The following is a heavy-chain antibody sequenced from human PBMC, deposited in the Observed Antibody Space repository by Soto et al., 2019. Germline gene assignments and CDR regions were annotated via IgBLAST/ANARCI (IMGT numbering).Heavy chain of an antibody. V-gene: IGHV4-59*02. CDR1: GASVTSFN. CDR2: IYYTGTS. D-gene: IGHD5-12*01. J-gene: IGHJ4*02. Sequence: PSETLSLTCTFSGASVTSFNWIWIRQSPGKGLEWIGHIYYTGTSKYNPSLESRVSISLDTTDSLFSLKLRSVTAADSGVYYCACGNADPEFDDCGQAPQFTDSS. CDR3: ACGNADPEFDD.